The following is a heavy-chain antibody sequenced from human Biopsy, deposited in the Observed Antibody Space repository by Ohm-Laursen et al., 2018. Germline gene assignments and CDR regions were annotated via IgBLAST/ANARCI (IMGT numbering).Heavy chain of an antibody. CDR2: ISGSGDTT. J-gene: IGHJ4*02. CDR1: GFVFNNFA. D-gene: IGHD3-3*01. CDR3: AKAGPARSGYYTGFVVDGCDS. Sequence: GSLRLSCTASGFVFNNFAMSWVRQAPGKGLEWVSAISGSGDTTYYADSVKGRFTISRDNSKNTVSLQMNSLRAEGTALYYCAKAGPARSGYYTGFVVDGCDSWGQGTLVTVSS. V-gene: IGHV3-23*01.